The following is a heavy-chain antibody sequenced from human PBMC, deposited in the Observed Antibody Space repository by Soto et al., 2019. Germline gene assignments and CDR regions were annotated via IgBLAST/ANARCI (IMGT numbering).Heavy chain of an antibody. CDR3: ARDSIPHVVLRYFDWLFRSDAFDI. CDR1: GFTFSDYY. D-gene: IGHD3-9*01. V-gene: IGHV3-11*05. Sequence: PGGSLRLSCAASGFTFSDYYMSWIRQAPGKGLEWVSYISSSSSYTNYADSVKGRFTISRDNAKNSLYLQMNSLRAEDTAVYYCARDSIPHVVLRYFDWLFRSDAFDIWGQGTMVTVSS. J-gene: IGHJ3*02. CDR2: ISSSSSYT.